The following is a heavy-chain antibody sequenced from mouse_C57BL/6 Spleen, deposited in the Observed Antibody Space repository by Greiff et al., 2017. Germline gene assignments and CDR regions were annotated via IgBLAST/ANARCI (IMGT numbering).Heavy chain of an antibody. CDR1: GYTFTSYW. D-gene: IGHD2-3*01. Sequence: VQLQQPGAELVKPGASVKLSCKASGYTFTSYWMHWVKQRPGQGLEWIGMIHPNSGSTNYNEKFKSKATLTVDKSSSTAYMQLSSLTSEDSAVYYCARRWLLHAMDYWGQGTSVTVSS. CDR3: ARRWLLHAMDY. J-gene: IGHJ4*01. V-gene: IGHV1-64*01. CDR2: IHPNSGST.